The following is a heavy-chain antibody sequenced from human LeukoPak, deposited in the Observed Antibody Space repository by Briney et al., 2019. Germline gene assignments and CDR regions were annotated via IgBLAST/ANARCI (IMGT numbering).Heavy chain of an antibody. CDR2: ISWNSGSI. V-gene: IGHV3-9*01. CDR3: AKAVRFLDDYGMDV. J-gene: IGHJ6*02. CDR1: GFTFDDYA. D-gene: IGHD4-17*01. Sequence: GRSLRLSCAASGFTFDDYAMHWVRQAPGKGLEWVSGISWNSGSIGYADSAKGRFTISRDNAKNSLYLQMNSLRAEDTALYYCAKAVRFLDDYGMDVWGQGTTVTVSS.